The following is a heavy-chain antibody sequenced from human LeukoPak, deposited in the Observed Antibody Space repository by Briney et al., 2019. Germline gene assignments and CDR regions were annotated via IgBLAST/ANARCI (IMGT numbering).Heavy chain of an antibody. CDR2: ISYDGGNK. D-gene: IGHD2-8*01. Sequence: GGSLRLSCAAFGFTFSSYAMHWVRQAPGKGLEWVAVISYDGGNKYYADSVKGRFTISRDNSKNTLYLQMNTLRAEDTAVYYCVKEGNGAFDIWGQGTMVTVSS. V-gene: IGHV3-30*18. CDR1: GFTFSSYA. J-gene: IGHJ3*02. CDR3: VKEGNGAFDI.